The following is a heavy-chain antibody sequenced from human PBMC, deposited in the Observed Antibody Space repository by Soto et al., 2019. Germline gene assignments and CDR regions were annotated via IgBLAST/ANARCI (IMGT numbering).Heavy chain of an antibody. D-gene: IGHD3-22*01. V-gene: IGHV4-39*01. Sequence: SETLSLTCTVSGGSISSSSYYWGWIRQPPGKGLEWIGSIYYSGSTYYNPSLKSRVTISVDTSKNQFSLKLSSVTAADTAVYYCARRDYYDSSGSLFDHWGQGTLVTVSS. CDR1: GGSISSSSYY. J-gene: IGHJ4*02. CDR2: IYYSGST. CDR3: ARRDYYDSSGSLFDH.